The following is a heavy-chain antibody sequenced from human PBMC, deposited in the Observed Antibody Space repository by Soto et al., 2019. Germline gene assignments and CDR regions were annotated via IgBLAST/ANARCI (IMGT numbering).Heavy chain of an antibody. V-gene: IGHV1-69*01. CDR2: IIPLFGTP. D-gene: IGHD2-21*02. J-gene: IGHJ5*01. CDR1: VATFSTTG. CDR3: ARASPVICGGDPCYRMDSSFDS. Sequence: QVQLVQSGAEVMKPGSSLRVSCKSSVATFSTTGISWVRQAPGQGLEWMRGIIPLFGTPKYARKFQGRFSINSEGSKHTVYMELNSLRPDDAAVYYCARASPVICGGDPCYRMDSSFDSWGQGSLVIVSS.